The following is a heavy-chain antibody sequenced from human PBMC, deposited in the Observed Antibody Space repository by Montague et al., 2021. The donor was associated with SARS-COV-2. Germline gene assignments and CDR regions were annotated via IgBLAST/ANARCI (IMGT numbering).Heavy chain of an antibody. V-gene: IGHV4-39*01. CDR1: GGSISTSNYY. J-gene: IGHJ4*02. CDR2: VYYSGST. D-gene: IGHD6-13*01. Sequence: SETLSLTCSVSGGSISTSNYYWGWIRQPPGKGLEWIGSVYYSGSTYYNPPLKSRVTVYVDTSKNQFSLKISSVTAADTAVYFCAGHSASSPFDHWGQGTLVTVSS. CDR3: AGHSASSPFDH.